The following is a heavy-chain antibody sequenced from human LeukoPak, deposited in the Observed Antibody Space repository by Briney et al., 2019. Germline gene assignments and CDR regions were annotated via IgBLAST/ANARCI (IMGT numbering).Heavy chain of an antibody. CDR2: ISSSGSTI. CDR1: GFTFSDYY. V-gene: IGHV3-11*01. D-gene: IGHD3-10*01. J-gene: IGHJ5*02. CDR3: ARVRDYYGSGSYYH. Sequence: GGSLRLSCAASGFTFSDYYMSWIRQAPGKGLEWVSYISSSGSTIYYADSVKGRFTISRDNAKNSLYLQMSSLRAEDTAVYYCARVRDYYGSGSYYHWGQGTLVTVSS.